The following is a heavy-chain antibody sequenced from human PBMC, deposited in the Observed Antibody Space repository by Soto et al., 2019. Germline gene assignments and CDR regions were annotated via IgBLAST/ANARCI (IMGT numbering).Heavy chain of an antibody. J-gene: IGHJ4*02. CDR2: IIPIFGTA. V-gene: IGHV1-69*01. Sequence: QVQLVQSGAEVKKPGSSVKVSCKASGGTFSSYAISWVRQAPGQGLEWMGGIIPIFGTANYAQKFQGRVTITADESTSTALMEVSSLRTEGTAVEYLRFWSGYLIPPDYWGPGTLVTVSS. CDR1: GGTFSSYA. CDR3: RFWSGYLIPPDY. D-gene: IGHD3-3*01.